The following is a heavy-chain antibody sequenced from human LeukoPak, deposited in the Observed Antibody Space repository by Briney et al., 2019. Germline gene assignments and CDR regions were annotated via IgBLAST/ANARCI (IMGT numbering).Heavy chain of an antibody. D-gene: IGHD3-10*01. V-gene: IGHV1-69*13. CDR2: IIPIFGTA. Sequence: GASVKVSCKASGGTFSSYAISWVRQAPGQGLEWMGGIIPIFGTANYAQKFQGRVTITADESTSTVYMELSSLRSEDTAVYYCARDRQSSYYYGSGSFKYFDYWGQGTLVTVSS. J-gene: IGHJ4*02. CDR3: ARDRQSSYYYGSGSFKYFDY. CDR1: GGTFSSYA.